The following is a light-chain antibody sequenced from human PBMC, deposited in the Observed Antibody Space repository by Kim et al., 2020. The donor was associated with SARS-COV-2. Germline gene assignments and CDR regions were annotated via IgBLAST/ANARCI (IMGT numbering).Light chain of an antibody. CDR2: DAS. J-gene: IGKJ4*01. V-gene: IGKV1-5*01. CDR1: QSISNL. Sequence: STLSVSVGDSVTITCRASQSISNLVAWYQQKPGKAPKLLIYDASRLESGVPSRFSGSGSGTEFTLTISSLQPDDFATYYCQQYDTFGGGTKVDIK. CDR3: QQYDT.